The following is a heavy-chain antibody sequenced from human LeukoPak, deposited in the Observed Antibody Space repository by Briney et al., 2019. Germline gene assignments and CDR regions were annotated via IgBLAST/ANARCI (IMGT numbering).Heavy chain of an antibody. D-gene: IGHD3-22*01. V-gene: IGHV1-69*13. CDR1: GGTFSSYA. CDR2: IIPIFGTA. Sequence: ASVKVSCKASGGTFSSYAISWVRQAPGQGLEWMGGIIPIFGTANSAQKFQGRVTITADESTSTAYMELSSLRSEDTAVYYCARVSAFPPYYYGMDVWGQGTPVTVSS. CDR3: ARVSAFPPYYYGMDV. J-gene: IGHJ6*02.